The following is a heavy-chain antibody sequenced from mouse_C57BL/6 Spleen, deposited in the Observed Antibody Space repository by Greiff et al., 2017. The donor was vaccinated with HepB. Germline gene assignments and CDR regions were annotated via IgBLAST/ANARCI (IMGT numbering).Heavy chain of an antibody. CDR1: GFTFSSYG. D-gene: IGHD1-1*01. Sequence: EVKLVESGGDLVKPGGSLKLSCAASGFTFSSYGMSWVRQTPDKRLEWVATLSSGGSYTYYPDSVKGRFTISRDNAKNTLYLQMSSLKSEDTAMYYCARHGDYYGSSPFAYWGQGTLVTVSA. CDR2: LSSGGSYT. V-gene: IGHV5-6*01. J-gene: IGHJ3*01. CDR3: ARHGDYYGSSPFAY.